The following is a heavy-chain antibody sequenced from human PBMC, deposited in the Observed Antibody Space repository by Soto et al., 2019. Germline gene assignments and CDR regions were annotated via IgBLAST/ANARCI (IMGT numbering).Heavy chain of an antibody. CDR1: GFTFSSND. V-gene: IGHV3-48*04. CDR2: ISSSSSPI. Sequence: SGGSLRLSCAAAGFTFSSNDMNWVRQAPGKGLEWVSYISSSSSPIYYADSVRGRFTISRDNAKNTVYLQMNSLRVEDTAVYYCARGGNPDYWGQGTLVTVSS. CDR3: ARGGNPDY. J-gene: IGHJ4*02. D-gene: IGHD4-4*01.